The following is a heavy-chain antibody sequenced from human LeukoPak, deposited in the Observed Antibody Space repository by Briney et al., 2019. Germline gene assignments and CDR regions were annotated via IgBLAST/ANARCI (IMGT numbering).Heavy chain of an antibody. Sequence: ASVTVSCKASGYTFTSYDINWVGQAPGEGLERMGWMNPNSGNTGYAQKVQGRVTMTRNTSISTAYMELSSLRSEDTAVYYCARAGYYYGMDVWGQGTTVTVSS. CDR1: GYTFTSYD. J-gene: IGHJ6*02. V-gene: IGHV1-8*01. CDR3: ARAGYYYGMDV. CDR2: MNPNSGNT. D-gene: IGHD1-14*01.